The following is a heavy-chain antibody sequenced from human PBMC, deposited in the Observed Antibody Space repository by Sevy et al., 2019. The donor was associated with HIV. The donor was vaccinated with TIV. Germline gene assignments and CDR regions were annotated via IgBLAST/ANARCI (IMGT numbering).Heavy chain of an antibody. Sequence: GGSLRLSCAASGFTFTRYAIHWVRQAPGKGLEWVSLISYSGTNKYYADSVKGRFTISRDDSKNTAYLQMNNLRSDDTAVYYCASVAVEYCNDVCYHRFDYWGKGTPVTVSS. CDR2: ISYSGTNK. J-gene: IGHJ4*02. CDR1: GFTFTRYA. CDR3: ASVAVEYCNDVCYHRFDY. D-gene: IGHD2-21*02. V-gene: IGHV3-30-3*01.